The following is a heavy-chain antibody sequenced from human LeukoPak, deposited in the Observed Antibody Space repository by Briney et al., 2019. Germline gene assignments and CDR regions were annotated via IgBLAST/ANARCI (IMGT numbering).Heavy chain of an antibody. J-gene: IGHJ4*02. V-gene: IGHV3-11*01. CDR2: ISSSGSTI. D-gene: IGHD6-19*01. CDR1: GFTFSDYY. CDR3: ARARSSGWYIFDY. Sequence: GGSLRLSCAASGFTFSDYYMSWIRQAPGKGLEWVSYISSSGSTIYYADSVEGRFTISRDNAKNSLYLQMNSLRAEDTAVYYCARARSSGWYIFDYWGQGTLVTVSS.